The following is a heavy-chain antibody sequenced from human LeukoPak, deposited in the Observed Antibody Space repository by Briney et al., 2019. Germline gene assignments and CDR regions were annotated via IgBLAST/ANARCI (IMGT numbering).Heavy chain of an antibody. D-gene: IGHD3-16*01. CDR2: INHSGST. V-gene: IGHV4-34*01. J-gene: IGHJ4*02. CDR1: GGSFSGYY. CDR3: ARDYDGGVGYFDY. Sequence: SETLSLTCAVYGGSFSGYYWSWIRQPPGKGLEWIGEINHSGSTNYNPSLKSRVTISVDTSKNQFSLKLSSVTAADTAVYYCARDYDGGVGYFDYWGQGTLVTVSS.